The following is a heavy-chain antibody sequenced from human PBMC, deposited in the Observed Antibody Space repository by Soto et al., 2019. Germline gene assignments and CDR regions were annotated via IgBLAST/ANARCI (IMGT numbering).Heavy chain of an antibody. Sequence: SETLSLTCTVSGGSISSGGYYWSWIRQHPGKGLEWIGYIYYSGSTYYNPSLKSRVTISVDTSKNQFSLKLSSVTAADTAVYYCARDLGGYCSGGSCYSGGAFDIWGQGTMVTVSS. J-gene: IGHJ3*02. D-gene: IGHD2-15*01. CDR2: IYYSGST. CDR3: ARDLGGYCSGGSCYSGGAFDI. V-gene: IGHV4-31*03. CDR1: GGSISSGGYY.